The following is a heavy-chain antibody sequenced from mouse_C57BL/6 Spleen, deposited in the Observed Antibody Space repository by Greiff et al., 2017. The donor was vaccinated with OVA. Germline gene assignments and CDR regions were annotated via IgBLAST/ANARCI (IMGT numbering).Heavy chain of an antibody. D-gene: IGHD2-10*01. Sequence: VQLQQPGAELVRPGTSVKLSCKASGYTFTSYWMHWVKQRPGQGLEWIGVIDPSDSYTNYNQKFKGKATLTVDTSSSTAYMQLSSLTSEDSAVYYCARSGNLLHYAMDYWGQGTSVTVSS. CDR2: IDPSDSYT. CDR1: GYTFTSYW. J-gene: IGHJ4*01. V-gene: IGHV1-59*01. CDR3: ARSGNLLHYAMDY.